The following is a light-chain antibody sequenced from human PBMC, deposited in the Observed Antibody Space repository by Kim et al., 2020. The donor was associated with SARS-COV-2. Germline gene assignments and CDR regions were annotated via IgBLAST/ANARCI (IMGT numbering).Light chain of an antibody. V-gene: IGLV4-69*01. Sequence: QLVLTQSPSASASLGASGKLTCTLSSGHSSYAIAWHQQQPEKGPRFLMKLNSDGSHNKGDGIPDRFSGSNSGAERYLTISSLQSEDEADYYCQTWGTGFWVFGGGTKVTVL. J-gene: IGLJ3*02. CDR2: LNSDGSH. CDR3: QTWGTGFWV. CDR1: SGHSSYA.